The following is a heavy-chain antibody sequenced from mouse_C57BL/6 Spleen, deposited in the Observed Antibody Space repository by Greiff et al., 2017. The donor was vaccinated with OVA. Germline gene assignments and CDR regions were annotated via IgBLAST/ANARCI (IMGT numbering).Heavy chain of an antibody. CDR1: GFTFSNYW. CDR2: IRLKSDNYAT. D-gene: IGHD2-3*01. CDR3: TSSYDPYYAMDY. Sequence: EVQGVESGGGLVQPGGSMKLSCVASGFTFSNYWMNWVRQSPEKGLEWVAQIRLKSDNYATHYAESVKGRFTISRDDSKSSVYLQMNNLRAEDTGIYYCTSSYDPYYAMDYWGQGTSVTVSS. J-gene: IGHJ4*01. V-gene: IGHV6-3*01.